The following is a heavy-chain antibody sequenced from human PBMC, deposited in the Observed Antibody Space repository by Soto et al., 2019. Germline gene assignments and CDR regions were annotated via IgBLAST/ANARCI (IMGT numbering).Heavy chain of an antibody. CDR2: MYRGGST. CDR1: GGSISSGRYY. V-gene: IGHV4-31*03. CDR3: ARVDYYDISGRDYYLDY. D-gene: IGHD3-22*01. J-gene: IGHJ4*02. Sequence: QLQLQESGPGLGKPSQTLSLTCTVSGGSISSGRYYWTWIRQHPGTGLEWIGYMYRGGSTYYNPSFKSRVTMSADMSKNQFSLNLSSVSAADTAVYYCARVDYYDISGRDYYLDYWGQGGLVSVSS.